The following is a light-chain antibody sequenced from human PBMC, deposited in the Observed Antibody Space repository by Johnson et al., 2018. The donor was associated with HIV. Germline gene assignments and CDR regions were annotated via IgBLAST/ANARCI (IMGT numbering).Light chain of an antibody. CDR2: ENN. Sequence: QSVLTQPPSVSAAPGQKVTISCSGSSSNIGNNYVSWYQQFPGTAPRLLIYENNKRPSGIADRFSGSKSGTSATLGITGLQTRDEADYYCGTWDSSLSAHYVFGTGTKVTVL. CDR3: GTWDSSLSAHYV. CDR1: SSNIGNNY. V-gene: IGLV1-51*02. J-gene: IGLJ1*01.